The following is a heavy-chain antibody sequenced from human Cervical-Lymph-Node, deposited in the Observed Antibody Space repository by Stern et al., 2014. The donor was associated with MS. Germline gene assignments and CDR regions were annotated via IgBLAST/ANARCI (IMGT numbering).Heavy chain of an antibody. D-gene: IGHD5-18*01. J-gene: IGHJ4*02. V-gene: IGHV4-39*02. CDR1: GGSISSSSDY. CDR3: ARETGGYTYGDTDFFDF. Sequence: VQLVESGPGLVKPSETLSLICTVSGGSISSSSDYWGWIRQPPGKGLEWIGNIYYSGSTYYNPSLKSRVTISVDTSKNHFSLNLPSVTAADTAVYYCARETGGYTYGDTDFFDFWGQGALVTVSS. CDR2: IYYSGST.